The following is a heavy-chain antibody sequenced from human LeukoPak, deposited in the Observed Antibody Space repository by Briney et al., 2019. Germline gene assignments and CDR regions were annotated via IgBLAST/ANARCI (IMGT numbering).Heavy chain of an antibody. V-gene: IGHV4-31*03. CDR2: IYYSGST. D-gene: IGHD4-11*01. Sequence: PSETLSLTCTVSGGSISSGGYYWSWIRQHPGKGLEWIGYIYYSGSTYYNPSLKSRVTISVDTSKNQFSLKLSSVTAADTAVYYCARGGLTTYFDYWGQGTLVTVSS. CDR3: ARGGLTTYFDY. J-gene: IGHJ4*02. CDR1: GGSISSGGYY.